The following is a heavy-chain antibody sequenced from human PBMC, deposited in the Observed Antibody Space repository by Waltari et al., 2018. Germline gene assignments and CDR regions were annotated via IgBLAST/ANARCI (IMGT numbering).Heavy chain of an antibody. CDR1: GGTFSSYA. Sequence: QVQLVQSGAEVKKPGSSVKVSCKASGGTFSSYAISWVRQAPGQGLEWMGGIIPILGIANYAQKFQGRVTITADESTSTAYMELSSLRSEDTAVYYCARISPSLPYSSGWYGWFDPWGQGTLVTVSS. J-gene: IGHJ5*02. V-gene: IGHV1-69*04. CDR2: IIPILGIA. CDR3: ARISPSLPYSSGWYGWFDP. D-gene: IGHD6-19*01.